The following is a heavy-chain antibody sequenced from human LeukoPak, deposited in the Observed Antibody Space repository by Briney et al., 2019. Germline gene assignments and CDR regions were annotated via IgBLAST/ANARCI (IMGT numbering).Heavy chain of an antibody. J-gene: IGHJ6*03. CDR1: GGSISSYQ. CDR3: ARDRRGYYYDSSGYYPGSYYMDV. Sequence: SETLSLTCTVSGGSISSYQWSWVRQPAGKGLEWIGLIDTSGSTSYSPSLKSRVTISVDESKNDLSLKLTSVTAADTAVYYCARDRRGYYYDSSGYYPGSYYMDVWGRGTTVTVSS. D-gene: IGHD3-22*01. CDR2: IDTSGST. V-gene: IGHV4-4*07.